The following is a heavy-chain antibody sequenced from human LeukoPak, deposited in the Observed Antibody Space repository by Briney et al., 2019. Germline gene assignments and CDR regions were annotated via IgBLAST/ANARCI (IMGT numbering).Heavy chain of an antibody. V-gene: IGHV4-38-2*01. CDR2: IYHSGST. Sequence: PSETLSLTCAVSGYSISSGYYWGWIRQPPGKGLEWIGSIYHSGSTYYNPSLKSRVTISVDTSKNQFSLKLSSVTAADTAVYYCAGVYSNGWPDYWGQGTLVTVSS. J-gene: IGHJ4*02. D-gene: IGHD6-19*01. CDR3: AGVYSNGWPDY. CDR1: GYSISSGYY.